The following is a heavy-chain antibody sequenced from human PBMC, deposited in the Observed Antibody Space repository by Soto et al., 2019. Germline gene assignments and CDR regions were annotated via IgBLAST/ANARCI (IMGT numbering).Heavy chain of an antibody. CDR3: ARANVDTAMAYDAFDI. D-gene: IGHD5-18*01. CDR2: IIPIFGTA. Sequence: SVKVSCKASGGTFSSYAISWVRQAPGQGLEWMGGIIPIFGTANYAQKFQGRVTITADESTSTAYMELSSLRSEDTAVYYCARANVDTAMAYDAFDIWGQGTMVTVSS. V-gene: IGHV1-69*13. J-gene: IGHJ3*02. CDR1: GGTFSSYA.